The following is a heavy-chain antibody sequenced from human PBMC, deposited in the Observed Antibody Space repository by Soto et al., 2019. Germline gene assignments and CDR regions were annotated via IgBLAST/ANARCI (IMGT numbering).Heavy chain of an antibody. CDR3: ARGATGGIVDY. D-gene: IGHD3-16*02. J-gene: IGHJ4*02. V-gene: IGHV3-74*01. CDR2: ISSDGSST. Sequence: EVQLVESGGGLIQPGGSLRLSCAASGFTFSSYWMHWVRQGPGKGLVWVSRISSDGSSTIYADSVKGRFTISRDNAKNTLYLQMNSLRAEDTAVYFCARGATGGIVDYWGQGTLVTVSS. CDR1: GFTFSSYW.